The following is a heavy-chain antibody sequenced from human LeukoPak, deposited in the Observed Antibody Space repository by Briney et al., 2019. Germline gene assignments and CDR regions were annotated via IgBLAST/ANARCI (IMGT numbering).Heavy chain of an antibody. Sequence: GGSLRLSCAASGFSFSSYSMSWVRQAPGKGLEWVSYISSSSSTIYYANSVKGRFTISRDNAKNSLYLQMNSLRAEDTAVYYCASQHYYYYYMDVWGQGTTVTVSS. CDR1: GFSFSSYS. V-gene: IGHV3-48*01. CDR2: ISSSSSTI. J-gene: IGHJ6*03. CDR3: ASQHYYYYYMDV.